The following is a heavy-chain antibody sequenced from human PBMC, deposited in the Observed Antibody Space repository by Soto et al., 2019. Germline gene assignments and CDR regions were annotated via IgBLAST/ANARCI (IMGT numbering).Heavy chain of an antibody. CDR2: IYYSGST. CDR1: GGSISSGGYY. J-gene: IGHJ6*02. D-gene: IGHD4-17*01. Sequence: SETLSLTCTVSGGSISSGGYYWSWIRQHPGKGLEWIGYIYYSGSTYYNPSLKSRVTISVDTSKNQFSLKLSSVTAADTAVYYCASKATTVNDYYYGMDVWGQGTTVTVSS. V-gene: IGHV4-31*03. CDR3: ASKATTVNDYYYGMDV.